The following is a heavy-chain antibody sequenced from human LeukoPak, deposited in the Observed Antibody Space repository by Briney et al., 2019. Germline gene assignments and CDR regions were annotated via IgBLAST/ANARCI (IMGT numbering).Heavy chain of an antibody. Sequence: PGGSLRLSCEGSGFTFNDAWMNWVRQAPGKGLEWVGRMKSRGSGGSTDYAAPVKGRFTISRDDSKNTLFLQMSSLQAEDTAVYDCAWVWTYYFDMAVWGQGTTVTVSS. V-gene: IGHV3-15*01. D-gene: IGHD3/OR15-3a*01. CDR1: GFTFNDAW. CDR3: AWVWTYYFDMAV. J-gene: IGHJ6*02. CDR2: MKSRGSGGST.